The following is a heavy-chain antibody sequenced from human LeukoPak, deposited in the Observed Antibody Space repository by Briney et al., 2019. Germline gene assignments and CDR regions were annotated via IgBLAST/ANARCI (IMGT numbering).Heavy chain of an antibody. CDR2: ISPNTGAT. Sequence: ASVKVSCKPSGYTFTSYYLHWVRQAPGQALEWLGWISPNTGATIYAQNFQGRVTMPRHTYISTAYLELSRLRSDDTAVYYCARERLGSGWPRPFYCELWGQGTLAIVSS. V-gene: IGHV1-2*02. D-gene: IGHD6-19*01. CDR1: GYTFTSYY. CDR3: ARERLGSGWPRPFYCEL. J-gene: IGHJ4*02.